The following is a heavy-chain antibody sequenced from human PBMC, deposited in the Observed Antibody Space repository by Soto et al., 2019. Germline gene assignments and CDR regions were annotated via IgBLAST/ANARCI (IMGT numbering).Heavy chain of an antibody. V-gene: IGHV3-30*18. J-gene: IGHJ4*02. CDR2: ISYDGSIQ. Sequence: QVQLVESGGGVVQPGRSLRLSCAASGFTFSSYGMHWVRQAPGEGLEWVVVISYDGSIQYYTDSAKGRFTISRDNSKSTLYLQMNCLRAEDTALYYCAKEIRAYSSSWSFDYWGQGTLVTVSS. CDR1: GFTFSSYG. CDR3: AKEIRAYSSSWSFDY. D-gene: IGHD6-13*01.